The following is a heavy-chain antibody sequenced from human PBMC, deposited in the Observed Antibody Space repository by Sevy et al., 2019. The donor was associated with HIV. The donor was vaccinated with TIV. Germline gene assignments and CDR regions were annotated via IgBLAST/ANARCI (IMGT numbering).Heavy chain of an antibody. CDR3: ARPGDSNALRGGYQYAIGV. CDR2: IYYSGRT. Sequence: SETLSLTCTVSGGSISSRTDYWGWVRQPPGKGLEWIGSIYYSGRTYYNPSLKSSVTISVDTSKDQFSLRLISVTAADAAVYYCARPGDSNALRGGYQYAIGVWGQGTTVTASS. V-gene: IGHV4-39*01. CDR1: GGSISSRTDY. J-gene: IGHJ6*01. D-gene: IGHD3-22*01.